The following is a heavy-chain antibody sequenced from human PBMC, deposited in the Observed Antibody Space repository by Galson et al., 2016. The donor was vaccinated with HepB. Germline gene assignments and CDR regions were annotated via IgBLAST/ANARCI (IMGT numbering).Heavy chain of an antibody. D-gene: IGHD2-21*02. CDR3: ATDFMGFDY. J-gene: IGHJ4*02. CDR2: IYYGGTT. V-gene: IGHV4-39*01. CDR1: GGSITSSNYL. Sequence: ETLSLTCTVSGGSITSSNYLWGWIRQPPGKGLEWIGSIYYGGTTYYNPSLKSRVTISVDASRNQFSLRLSSVAAADTALYYCATDFMGFDYWGQGTLAIVSS.